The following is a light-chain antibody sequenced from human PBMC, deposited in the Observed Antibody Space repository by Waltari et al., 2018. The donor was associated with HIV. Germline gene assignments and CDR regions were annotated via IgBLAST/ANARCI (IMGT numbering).Light chain of an antibody. J-gene: IGLJ2*01. Sequence: SSQLTHPPPVSVSPRQTARITRPRVTFGAKSACWYQQKPGQSPVMVIYQDSKRPAGIPERFSGSNSGNTATLTISGTQAMDEADYYCQAWDSSTEVVFGGGTKLTVL. CDR1: TFGAKS. CDR3: QAWDSSTEVV. V-gene: IGLV3-1*01. CDR2: QDS.